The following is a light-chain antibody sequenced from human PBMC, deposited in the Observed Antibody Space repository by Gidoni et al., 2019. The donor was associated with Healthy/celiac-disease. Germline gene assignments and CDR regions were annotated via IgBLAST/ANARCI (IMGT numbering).Light chain of an antibody. CDR3: QQSYSTPYT. CDR1: QSISSY. V-gene: IGKV1-39*01. J-gene: IGKJ2*01. Sequence: DIKMTQSPSSLSASVGDRLTITCRASQSISSYLNWYQQKPGKAPKLLIYAASSLQGGVPSRFSGSGSGTDFTLTFSSLQPEDFATYYCQQSYSTPYTFGQGTKLEIK. CDR2: AAS.